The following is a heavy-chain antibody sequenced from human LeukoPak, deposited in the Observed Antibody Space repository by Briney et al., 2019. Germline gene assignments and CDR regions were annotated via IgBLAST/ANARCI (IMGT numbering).Heavy chain of an antibody. CDR1: GGFISSSNW. CDR3: ARASHWNQLHYFDY. Sequence: PSETLSLTCAVSGGFISSSNWWSWVRQPPGKGLEWIGEIYHSGSTNYNPSLKSRVTISVDKSKNQFSLKLSSVTAADTAVYYCARASHWNQLHYFDYWGQGTLVTVSS. V-gene: IGHV4-4*02. J-gene: IGHJ4*02. CDR2: IYHSGST. D-gene: IGHD1-1*01.